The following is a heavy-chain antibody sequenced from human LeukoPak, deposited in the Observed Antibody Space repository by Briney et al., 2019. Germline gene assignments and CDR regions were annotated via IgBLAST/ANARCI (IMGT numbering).Heavy chain of an antibody. J-gene: IGHJ4*02. CDR1: GGSISSYY. CDR2: IYYSGST. V-gene: IGHV4-59*01. Sequence: SQTLSLTCTVSGGSISSYYWSWIRHPPGKGREWIGYIYYSGSTNYIPSLKRRVTLSVDTTKQQFSLNLSSVPAAHTALYYRTGGPRYYGSDWGQGTLVSVPS. CDR3: TGGPRYYGSD. D-gene: IGHD3-10*01.